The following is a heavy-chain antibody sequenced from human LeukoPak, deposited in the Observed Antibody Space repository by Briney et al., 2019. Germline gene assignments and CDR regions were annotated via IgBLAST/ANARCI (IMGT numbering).Heavy chain of an antibody. CDR2: IIPILGIA. V-gene: IGHV1-69*04. Sequence: SVKVSCKASGGTFSSYAISWVRQAPGQGLEWMGRIIPILGIANYAQKFQGRVTMTRNTSMSTAYMELSSLRSEDTAVYYCARARHYCSSTSCYRDYYYGMDVWGQGTTVTVSS. J-gene: IGHJ6*02. CDR3: ARARHYCSSTSCYRDYYYGMDV. CDR1: GGTFSSYA. D-gene: IGHD2-2*01.